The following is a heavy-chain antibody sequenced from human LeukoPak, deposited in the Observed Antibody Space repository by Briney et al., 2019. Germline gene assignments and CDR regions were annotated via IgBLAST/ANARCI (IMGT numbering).Heavy chain of an antibody. CDR1: GYSFSSYW. CDR3: ARGYRSNWFRFDF. J-gene: IGHJ4*02. Sequence: GESLKISCKSSGYSFSSYWLGWVRQIPGQGLEWMGLIFPADSDTRYSPSFQGQVTISADKSTSTADLQWSSLEAADTAMYYCARGYRSNWFRFDFWGQGTLVTVSS. D-gene: IGHD6-13*01. V-gene: IGHV5-51*01. CDR2: IFPADSDT.